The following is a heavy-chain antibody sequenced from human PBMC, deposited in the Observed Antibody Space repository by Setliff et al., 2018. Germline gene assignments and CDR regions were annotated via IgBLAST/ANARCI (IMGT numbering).Heavy chain of an antibody. CDR2: IYHTGSS. V-gene: IGHV4-39*07. Sequence: SETLSLTCTVSGGSISSSSYYWGWIRQPPGKGLEWIGNIYHTGSSYYNPSLKSRVTISVDTSTNQFSLKLTSVTAADTAVYFCARLGDGYNIDYWGQGTLVTVSS. D-gene: IGHD5-12*01. CDR3: ARLGDGYNIDY. CDR1: GGSISSSSYY. J-gene: IGHJ4*02.